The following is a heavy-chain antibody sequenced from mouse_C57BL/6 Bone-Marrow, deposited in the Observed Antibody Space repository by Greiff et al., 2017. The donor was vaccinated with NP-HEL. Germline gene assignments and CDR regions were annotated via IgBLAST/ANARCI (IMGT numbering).Heavy chain of an antibody. Sequence: QLQESGPELVKPGASVKMSCKASGYTFTSYVMHWVKQKPGQGLEWIGYIYPYNDGTKYNEKFKGKATLTSDKSSSTAYMELSSLTSEDSAVYYCARCSMMVTTGYFDYWGQGTTLTVSS. CDR2: IYPYNDGT. J-gene: IGHJ2*01. D-gene: IGHD2-3*01. CDR3: ARCSMMVTTGYFDY. V-gene: IGHV1-14*01. CDR1: GYTFTSYV.